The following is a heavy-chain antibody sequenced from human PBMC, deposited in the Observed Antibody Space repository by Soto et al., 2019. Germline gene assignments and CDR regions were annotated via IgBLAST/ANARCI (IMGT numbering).Heavy chain of an antibody. CDR3: ARLGGYYQAFDL. D-gene: IGHD3-22*01. J-gene: IGHJ1*01. CDR2: IYFTGTT. CDR1: GASINNYY. Sequence: QVHLQESGPGLVKPSETLSLTCTVSGASINNYYLGWFRQSPGKGLEWNGYIYFTGTTSYHPSLKSRVTTSLDTSRKQMSLQLNSVTAADTALYYCARLGGYYQAFDLGGQGTLVTVSS. V-gene: IGHV4-59*08.